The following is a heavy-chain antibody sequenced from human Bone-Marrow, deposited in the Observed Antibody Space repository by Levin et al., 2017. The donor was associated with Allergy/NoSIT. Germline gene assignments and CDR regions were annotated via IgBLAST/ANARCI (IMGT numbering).Heavy chain of an antibody. CDR1: GLTFSNTW. V-gene: IGHV3-15*07. CDR3: TTDLHS. J-gene: IGHJ4*02. CDR2: IKSKTHGGTV. Sequence: ETLSLTCAASGLTFSNTWMNWVRQAPGKGLEWVGRIKSKTHGGTVDYAVPVKGRFTVSRDDSKNTLYLQMNSLITEDTAIYYCTTDLHSWGQGTLVTVSS.